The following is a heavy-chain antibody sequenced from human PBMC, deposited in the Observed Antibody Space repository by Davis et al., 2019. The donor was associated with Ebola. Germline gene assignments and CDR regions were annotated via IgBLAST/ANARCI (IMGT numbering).Heavy chain of an antibody. D-gene: IGHD4-17*01. V-gene: IGHV4-34*01. J-gene: IGHJ5*02. Sequence: PSETLSLTCAVYGGSFSGYYWSWIRQPPGKGLEWIGEINHSGSTNYNPSLKSRVTISVDTSKNQFSLKLSSVTAADTAVYYCARNYGDYVNWFDPWGQGTLVTVSS. CDR3: ARNYGDYVNWFDP. CDR1: GGSFSGYY. CDR2: INHSGST.